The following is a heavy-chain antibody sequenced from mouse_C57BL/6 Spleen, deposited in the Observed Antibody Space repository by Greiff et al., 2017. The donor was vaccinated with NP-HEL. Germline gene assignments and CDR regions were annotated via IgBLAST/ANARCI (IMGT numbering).Heavy chain of an antibody. CDR3: ARSRDYDMGYFDY. Sequence: QVHVKQSGAELVRPGSSVKLSCKASGYTFTSYWMHWVKQRPIQGLEWIGNIDPSDSETHYNQKFKDKATLTVDKSSSTAYMQLSSLTSEDSAVYDCARSRDYDMGYFDYWGQGTTLTVSS. CDR1: GYTFTSYW. V-gene: IGHV1-52*01. CDR2: IDPSDSET. J-gene: IGHJ2*01. D-gene: IGHD2-4*01.